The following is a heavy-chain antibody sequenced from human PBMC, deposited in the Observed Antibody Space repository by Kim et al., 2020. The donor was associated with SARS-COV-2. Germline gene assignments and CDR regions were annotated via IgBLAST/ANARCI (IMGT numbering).Heavy chain of an antibody. CDR3: ARDTPGQKAYDI. V-gene: IGHV6-1*01. J-gene: IGHJ3*02. Sequence: DYARSVKSRITIYADTSKNQFSLQLNSVSPEDTAVYYCARDTPGQKAYDIWGQGTMVTVSS.